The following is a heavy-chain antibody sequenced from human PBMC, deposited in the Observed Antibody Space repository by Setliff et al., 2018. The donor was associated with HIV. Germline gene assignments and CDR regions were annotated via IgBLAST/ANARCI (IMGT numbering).Heavy chain of an antibody. V-gene: IGHV4-34*01. Sequence: LSLTCAVYGGSFSSYSWTWIRQPPGKGLEWIGEINRSGSTNYNPSLKSRLTIIVDTSKNQFSLKLNSVTAADTAVYYCGSIMVGGAMSYSYYYMDVWGKGTTVTVSS. D-gene: IGHD3-16*01. CDR3: GSIMVGGAMSYSYYYMDV. CDR1: GGSFSSYS. J-gene: IGHJ6*03. CDR2: INRSGST.